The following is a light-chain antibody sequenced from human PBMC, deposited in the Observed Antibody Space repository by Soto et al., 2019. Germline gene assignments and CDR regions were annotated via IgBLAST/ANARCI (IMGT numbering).Light chain of an antibody. J-gene: IGKJ2*01. CDR2: NTS. CDR1: QSVRSN. V-gene: IGKV3-15*01. Sequence: EIVMTQSPATLSVSPGERATLSCRASQSVRSNLAWYQQKPGQAPRLLIYNTSIRATGIPARFSGSGSGTEFTRTISGLQSEDFAIYYCQQYNYWPPYTFGQGTKLEIK. CDR3: QQYNYWPPYT.